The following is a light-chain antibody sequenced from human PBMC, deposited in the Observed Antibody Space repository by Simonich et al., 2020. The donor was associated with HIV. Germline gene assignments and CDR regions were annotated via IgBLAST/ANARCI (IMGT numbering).Light chain of an antibody. J-gene: IGKJ1*01. CDR1: QSVLYNSNNKNY. CDR2: WAS. V-gene: IGKV4-1*01. Sequence: DIVMTQSPDSLAVSLGERATINCKSSQSVLYNSNNKNYLAWYQQKSGQPPKRLIYWASTRESGVPDRFSGSGSGTYFTLTISSLQAEDVAVYYCQQFYTTPWTFGQGTKVEIK. CDR3: QQFYTTPWT.